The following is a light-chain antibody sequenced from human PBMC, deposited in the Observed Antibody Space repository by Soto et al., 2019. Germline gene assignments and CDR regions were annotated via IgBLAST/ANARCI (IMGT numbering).Light chain of an antibody. CDR2: AAS. CDR1: QGIRNF. Sequence: DIQMTQYPTSVSASVGDRVTITCRASQGIRNFVAWYQQKPGNAPKLLIYAASTLQSGVPSRFSGSGSGTDFTLTINSLQPEDVATYSCQKYSSVPVFGPGTKVEIK. V-gene: IGKV1-27*01. J-gene: IGKJ3*01. CDR3: QKYSSVPV.